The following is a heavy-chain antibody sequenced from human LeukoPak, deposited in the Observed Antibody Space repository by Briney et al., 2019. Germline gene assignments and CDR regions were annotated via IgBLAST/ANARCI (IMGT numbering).Heavy chain of an antibody. CDR2: IHPRDSDT. CDR1: GYSFTNYW. V-gene: IGHV5-51*01. CDR3: ARHESNDYIASAFDY. Sequence: GESRKISCKGSGYSFTNYWFGWVRQLPGKGLEWRGIIHPRDSDTRYSPSFQGQATISAGKPISPAYLQWSSLNASDTAMYSCARHESNDYIASAFDYWGQGTLVTVSS. J-gene: IGHJ4*02. D-gene: IGHD4-11*01.